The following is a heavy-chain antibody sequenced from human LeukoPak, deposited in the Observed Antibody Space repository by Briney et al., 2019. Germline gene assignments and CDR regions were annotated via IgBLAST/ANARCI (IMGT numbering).Heavy chain of an antibody. J-gene: IGHJ4*02. Sequence: ASVKVSCKASGYTFTSYDINWVRQATGQGLEWMGWMNPNSGNTGYAQKFQGRVTMTRNTSISTAYMELSRLRSDDTAVYYCARDSVSGSGYSYGRDYWGQGTLVTVSS. D-gene: IGHD5-18*01. CDR2: MNPNSGNT. CDR1: GYTFTSYD. V-gene: IGHV1-8*01. CDR3: ARDSVSGSGYSYGRDY.